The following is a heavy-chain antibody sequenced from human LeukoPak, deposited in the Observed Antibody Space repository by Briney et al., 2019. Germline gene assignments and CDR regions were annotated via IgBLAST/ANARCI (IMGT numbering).Heavy chain of an antibody. Sequence: SVKVSCTASGCTFSSYAISWVRQAPGQGLEWMGGIFPIFGTANYAQKFQGRVTITADESTSTAYMELSSLRSEDTAVYYCARGTTGSYYYWGQGILVTVSS. V-gene: IGHV1-69*13. J-gene: IGHJ4*02. D-gene: IGHD3-10*01. CDR1: GCTFSSYA. CDR2: IFPIFGTA. CDR3: ARGTTGSYYY.